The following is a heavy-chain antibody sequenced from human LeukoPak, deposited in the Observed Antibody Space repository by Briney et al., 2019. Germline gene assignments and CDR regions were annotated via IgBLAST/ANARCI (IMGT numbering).Heavy chain of an antibody. V-gene: IGHV3-21*01. Sequence: GGSLRLSCEASGFTFSTYGMDWVRQAPGKGLEWVSSLTGNSKYVWYADSVKGRFTISRDNAKNSLYLHLDSLTVADTAVYFCARGNYDFAYDPWGQGTLVTVSS. J-gene: IGHJ5*02. D-gene: IGHD3-3*01. CDR1: GFTFSTYG. CDR3: ARGNYDFAYDP. CDR2: LTGNSKYV.